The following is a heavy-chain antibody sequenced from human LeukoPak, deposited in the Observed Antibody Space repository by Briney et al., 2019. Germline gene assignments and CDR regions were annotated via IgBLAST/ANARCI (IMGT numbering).Heavy chain of an antibody. CDR1: GFTFSSYW. CDR2: IKQDGSEK. Sequence: PGGSLRLSCAASGFTFSSYWMSWARQAPGKGLEWVANIKQDGSEKYYVDSVKGRFTISRDNAKNSLYLQMNSLRAEDTAVYYCARTISMVRGGLYYYYYMDVWGKGTTVTVSS. J-gene: IGHJ6*03. D-gene: IGHD3-10*01. V-gene: IGHV3-7*01. CDR3: ARTISMVRGGLYYYYYMDV.